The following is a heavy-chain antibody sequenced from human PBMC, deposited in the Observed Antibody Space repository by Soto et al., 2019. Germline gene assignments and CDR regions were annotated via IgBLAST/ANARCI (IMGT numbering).Heavy chain of an antibody. CDR1: GYTFTSYY. J-gene: IGHJ3*02. D-gene: IGHD5-18*01. V-gene: IGHV1-46*01. CDR3: ARGRGYSYDTSPIDAFDI. CDR2: INPSGGST. Sequence: ASVKVSCKASGYTFTSYYMHWVRQAPGQGLEWMGIINPSGGSTSYAQKFQGRVTMTRDTSTSAVYMELSSLRSEDTAVYYCARGRGYSYDTSPIDAFDIWGQGTMVTVSS.